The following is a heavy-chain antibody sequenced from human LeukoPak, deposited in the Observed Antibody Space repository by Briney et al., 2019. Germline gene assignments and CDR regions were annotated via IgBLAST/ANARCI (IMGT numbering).Heavy chain of an antibody. Sequence: SVKVSCKASGYTFTSYDINWVRQATGQGLEWMGWMNPNSGNTGYAQKFQGRVTMTRNTSISTAYMELSSLRSEDTAVYYCATVDSGIAAAGTNYYYYYYGMDVWGQGTTVTVSS. CDR1: GYTFTSYD. CDR3: ATVDSGIAAAGTNYYYYYYGMDV. D-gene: IGHD6-13*01. V-gene: IGHV1-8*01. CDR2: MNPNSGNT. J-gene: IGHJ6*02.